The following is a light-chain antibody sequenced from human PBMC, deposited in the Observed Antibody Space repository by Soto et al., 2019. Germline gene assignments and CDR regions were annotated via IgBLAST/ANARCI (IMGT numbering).Light chain of an antibody. V-gene: IGLV2-11*01. Sequence: QSVLTQPRSVSGSPGQSVTISCTGTSYDVGDYKYVSWYRQLPGKAPKLIIYDISERPSGVPDRFSGSKSGNTASLTISGLQAEDEADYDCCSYAGGYSYVFGTGTKVTVL. CDR2: DIS. CDR3: CSYAGGYSYV. J-gene: IGLJ1*01. CDR1: SYDVGDYKY.